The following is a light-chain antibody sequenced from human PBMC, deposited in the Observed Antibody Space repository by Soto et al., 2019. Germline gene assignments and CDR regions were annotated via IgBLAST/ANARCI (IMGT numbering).Light chain of an antibody. J-gene: IGKJ1*01. CDR3: QQHYSPPWT. V-gene: IGKV4-1*01. CDR2: WAS. Sequence: DIVMTQSPDSLAVSLGERATINCKSSQSVLYSSNNKKYLAWYQQKPGQPPKLLIYWASTRESGVSDRFSGSGSGTDSTLTISSLQAEDVAVYYCQQHYSPPWTFGQGNKVEIK. CDR1: QSVLYSSNNKKY.